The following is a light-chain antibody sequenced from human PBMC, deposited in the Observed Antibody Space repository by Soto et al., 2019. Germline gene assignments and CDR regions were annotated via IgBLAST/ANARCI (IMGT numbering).Light chain of an antibody. V-gene: IGKV1-5*03. J-gene: IGKJ1*01. Sequence: DIQMTQSPSTLSASVGDRVTITCRASQSIGTWMAWYQQKPGKAPRLLIYQASRLESGVPSRFSGRGSGTEFTLTISSLQPDDFTTYYCQQYNTYWTFGQGTKVESK. CDR3: QQYNTYWT. CDR2: QAS. CDR1: QSIGTW.